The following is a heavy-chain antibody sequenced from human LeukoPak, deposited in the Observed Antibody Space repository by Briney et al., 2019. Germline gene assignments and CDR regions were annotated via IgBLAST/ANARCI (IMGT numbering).Heavy chain of an antibody. D-gene: IGHD3-22*01. J-gene: IGHJ4*02. Sequence: GGSLRLSCAASGFTFSSYAMSWVRQAPGKGLEWVSAISGSGGSTYYADSVKGRFTISRDNSKNTLYLQMNSLRAEDTAVYYCAKEYRSYYDSSGYYGGDYFDYWGQGTLVTVSS. CDR1: GFTFSSYA. V-gene: IGHV3-23*01. CDR2: ISGSGGST. CDR3: AKEYRSYYDSSGYYGGDYFDY.